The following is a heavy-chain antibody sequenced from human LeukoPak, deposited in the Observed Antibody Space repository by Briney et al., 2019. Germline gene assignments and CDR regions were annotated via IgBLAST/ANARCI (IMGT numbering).Heavy chain of an antibody. CDR1: GGSISSGSYY. Sequence: SQTLSLTCTVSGGSISSGSYYWIWIRQPAGKGLEWIGRINTSGSTNYNPSLKSRATISVDTSKNQFSLKLSSVTAADTAVYYCASIQSYYFGLDVWGQGTTVTVSS. J-gene: IGHJ6*02. V-gene: IGHV4-61*02. D-gene: IGHD4-11*01. CDR2: INTSGST. CDR3: ASIQSYYFGLDV.